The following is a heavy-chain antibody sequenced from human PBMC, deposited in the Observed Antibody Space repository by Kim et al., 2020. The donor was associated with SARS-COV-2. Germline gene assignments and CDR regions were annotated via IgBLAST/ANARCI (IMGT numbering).Heavy chain of an antibody. Sequence: SETLSLTCAVYGGSFSGYYWSWIRQPPGKGLEWIGEINHSGSTNYNPSLKSRVTISVDTSKNQFSLKLSSVTAADTAVYYCARASQGGYSGRRLAAPIDYWGQGTLVTVSS. V-gene: IGHV4-34*01. CDR1: GGSFSGYY. J-gene: IGHJ4*02. CDR2: INHSGST. CDR3: ARASQGGYSGRRLAAPIDY. D-gene: IGHD1-26*01.